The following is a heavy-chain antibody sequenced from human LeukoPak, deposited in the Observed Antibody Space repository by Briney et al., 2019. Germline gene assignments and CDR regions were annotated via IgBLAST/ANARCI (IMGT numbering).Heavy chain of an antibody. CDR3: ARDPAYSDDAFDI. D-gene: IGHD2-21*01. Sequence: GGSLRLSCAASGFTFSRYAMHWVRQAPGKGLEWVAVISYDGSNKYYADSVKGRFTISRDNSKNTLYLQMNSLRAEDTAVYYCARDPAYSDDAFDIWGQGTMVTVSS. CDR2: ISYDGSNK. CDR1: GFTFSRYA. J-gene: IGHJ3*02. V-gene: IGHV3-30*19.